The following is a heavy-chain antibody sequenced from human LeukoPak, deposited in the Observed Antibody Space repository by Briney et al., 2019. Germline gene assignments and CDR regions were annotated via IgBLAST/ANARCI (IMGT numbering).Heavy chain of an antibody. J-gene: IGHJ4*02. D-gene: IGHD1-26*01. V-gene: IGHV4-59*01. CDR2: IYHSGST. Sequence: SETLSLTCAVYGGSFSGYYWSWIRQPPGKGLEWIGYIYHSGSTDYNSSLKSRVTISEDTSKKQFSLKVSSVTAADMAVYYCARGFRGASSDYWGQGTLVTVSS. CDR1: GGSFSGYY. CDR3: ARGFRGASSDY.